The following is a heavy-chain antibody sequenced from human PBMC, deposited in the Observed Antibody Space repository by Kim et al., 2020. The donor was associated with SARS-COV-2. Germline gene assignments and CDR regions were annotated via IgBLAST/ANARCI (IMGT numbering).Heavy chain of an antibody. Sequence: SETLSLTCTVSGGSISSSSYYWGWIRQPPGKGLEWIGSIYYSGSTYYNPSLKSRVTISVDTSKNQFSLKLSSVTAADTAVYYCARRGVRGVITPWGQGTLVTVSS. D-gene: IGHD3-10*01. J-gene: IGHJ4*02. CDR2: IYYSGST. CDR3: ARRGVRGVITP. V-gene: IGHV4-39*01. CDR1: GGSISSSSYY.